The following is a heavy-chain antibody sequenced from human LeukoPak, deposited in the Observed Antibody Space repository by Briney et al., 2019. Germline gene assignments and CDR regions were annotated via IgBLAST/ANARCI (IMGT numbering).Heavy chain of an antibody. Sequence: GGSLRLSCAASGFSFSSYAMHWVRQAPGKGLEWVTTISYDGDNKYYADSVKGRFTISRDNSKNTLYLQMNSLRAEDTAVYYCARGRNIVATSGYFDYWGQGTLVTVSS. D-gene: IGHD5-12*01. V-gene: IGHV3-30-3*01. J-gene: IGHJ4*02. CDR2: ISYDGDNK. CDR1: GFSFSSYA. CDR3: ARGRNIVATSGYFDY.